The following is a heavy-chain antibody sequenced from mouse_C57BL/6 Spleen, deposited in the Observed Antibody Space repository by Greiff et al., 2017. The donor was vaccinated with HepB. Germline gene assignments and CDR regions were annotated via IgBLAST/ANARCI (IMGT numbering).Heavy chain of an antibody. CDR3: ARWDPLDSSGYVHFDY. V-gene: IGHV1-82*01. D-gene: IGHD3-2*02. CDR1: GYAFSSSW. J-gene: IGHJ2*01. Sequence: VQLQQSGPELVKPGASVKISCKASGYAFSSSWMNWVKQRPGKGLEWIGRIYPGDGDTNYNGKFKGKATLTADKSSSTAYMQLSSLTSEDSEVYFCARWDPLDSSGYVHFDYWGQGTTLTVSS. CDR2: IYPGDGDT.